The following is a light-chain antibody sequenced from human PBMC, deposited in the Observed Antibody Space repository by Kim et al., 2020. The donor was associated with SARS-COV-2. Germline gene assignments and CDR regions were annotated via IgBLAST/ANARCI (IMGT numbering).Light chain of an antibody. J-gene: IGKJ4*01. Sequence: DIQMTQSPSSLSASVGDRVTITCQASQDISNYLNWYQQKPGKAPRLLIYDASNLEIGVPSRFSGSGSGTDFSFTISSLQAEDFATYYCQQHDNLPLTVGGGTKVDIK. CDR3: QQHDNLPLT. CDR1: QDISNY. V-gene: IGKV1-33*01. CDR2: DAS.